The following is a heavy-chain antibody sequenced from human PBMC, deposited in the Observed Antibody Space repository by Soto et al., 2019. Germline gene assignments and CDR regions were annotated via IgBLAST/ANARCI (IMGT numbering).Heavy chain of an antibody. CDR3: ARQVPAAIRLGWFDP. CDR1: GGSISRGTYY. CDR2: IYYSGST. J-gene: IGHJ5*02. Sequence: SETLSLTCTVSGGSISRGTYYWGWIRQPPGKGLEWIGSIYYSGSTYYRPSLKSRVTISVDTSKNQFSLKLSSVTAADTAVYYCARQVPAAIRLGWFDPWGQGTLVTVSS. D-gene: IGHD2-2*02. V-gene: IGHV4-39*01.